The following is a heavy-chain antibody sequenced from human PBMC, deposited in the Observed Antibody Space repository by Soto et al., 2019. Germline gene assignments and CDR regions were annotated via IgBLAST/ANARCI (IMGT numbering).Heavy chain of an antibody. CDR3: ASYDFWSGSNDAFDI. J-gene: IGHJ3*02. V-gene: IGHV4-30-4*01. Sequence: SETLSLTCTVSGGSISSGDYYWSWIRKPPGKGLEWIGYIYYSGSTYYNPSLKSRVTISVDTSKNQFSLKLSSVTAADTAVYYCASYDFWSGSNDAFDIWGQGTMVTVSS. CDR1: GGSISSGDYY. D-gene: IGHD3-3*01. CDR2: IYYSGST.